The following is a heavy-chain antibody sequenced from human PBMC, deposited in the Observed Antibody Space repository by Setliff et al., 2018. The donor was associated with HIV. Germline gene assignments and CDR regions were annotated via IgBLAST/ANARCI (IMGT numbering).Heavy chain of an antibody. CDR1: GYTFINYD. CDR3: ARGRLRWSPDF. CDR2: MNPNSGRA. V-gene: IGHV1-8*02. J-gene: IGHJ4*02. Sequence: ASVKVSCKASGYTFINYDINWVRRATGQGLEWMGWMNPNSGRAGYALKFQGRVTMTRDTSTSTAYMELSSLRSDDTAVYYCARGRLRWSPDFWGQGTLVTVSS.